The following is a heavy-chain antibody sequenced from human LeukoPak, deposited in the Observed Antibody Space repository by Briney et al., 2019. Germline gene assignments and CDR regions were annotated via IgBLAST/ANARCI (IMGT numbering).Heavy chain of an antibody. J-gene: IGHJ4*02. CDR1: GFTFEENG. V-gene: IGHV3-20*04. Sequence: GGSLRLSCAASGFTFEENGMSWVRQAPGKGLEWVSGLNWNGGSTGYADSVKGRFTISRDNARNSLYLQMNSLRTEDTALYYCATHSYYYGSGIYPHYLDYWGQGTPVTVSA. D-gene: IGHD3-10*01. CDR2: LNWNGGST. CDR3: ATHSYYYGSGIYPHYLDY.